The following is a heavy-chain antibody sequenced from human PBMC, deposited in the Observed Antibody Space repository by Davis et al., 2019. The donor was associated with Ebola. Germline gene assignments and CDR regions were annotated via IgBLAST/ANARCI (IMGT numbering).Heavy chain of an antibody. V-gene: IGHV4-34*01. CDR2: INHSGST. J-gene: IGHJ6*02. CDR1: GGSFSGYY. Sequence: SETLSLTCAVYGGSFSGYYWSWIRQPPGKELEWIGEINHSGSTNYNPSLKSRVTISVDTSKNQFSLKLSSVTAADTAVYYCARVGVVVVPAAIYYYYSMDVWGQGTTVTVSS. CDR3: ARVGVVVVPAAIYYYYSMDV. D-gene: IGHD2-2*01.